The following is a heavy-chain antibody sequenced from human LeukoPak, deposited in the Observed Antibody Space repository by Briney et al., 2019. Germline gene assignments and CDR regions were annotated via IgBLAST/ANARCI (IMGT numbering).Heavy chain of an antibody. CDR3: ARDKRACSSTSCSGRFDP. V-gene: IGHV1-46*01. Sequence: GASVKVSCKASGYTFTSYDINWVRQAPGQGLEWMGIINPSGGSTSYAQKFQGRVTMTRDMSTSTVYMELSSLRSEDTAVYYCARDKRACSSTSCSGRFDPWGQGTLVTVSS. J-gene: IGHJ5*02. CDR1: GYTFTSYD. D-gene: IGHD2-2*01. CDR2: INPSGGST.